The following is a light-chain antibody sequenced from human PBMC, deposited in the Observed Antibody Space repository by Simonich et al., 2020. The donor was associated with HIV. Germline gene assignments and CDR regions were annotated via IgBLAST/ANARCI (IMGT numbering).Light chain of an antibody. CDR1: SSDVGGYNY. CDR2: DVS. CDR3: SSYTSSTTWV. V-gene: IGLV2-14*01. J-gene: IGLJ3*02. Sequence: QSALTQPASVSGSPGQSITISCTGTSSDVGGYNYVSWYQQHPGKAPKLMLYDVSKRPSGVSNRFSGSKSGNTASLNISGLQAEDEADYYCSSYTSSTTWVFGGGTKLTVL.